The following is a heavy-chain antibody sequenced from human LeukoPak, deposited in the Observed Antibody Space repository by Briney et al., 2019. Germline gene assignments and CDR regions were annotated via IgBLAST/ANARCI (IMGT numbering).Heavy chain of an antibody. V-gene: IGHV3-23*01. CDR3: GSGSYFGYFDY. J-gene: IGHJ4*02. CDR2: ISGSGGST. D-gene: IGHD1-26*01. Sequence: GGSLRLSCAASGFTFSSYAMSWVRQAPGKGLEWVSAISGSGGSTYYADSVKGRFTISRDNAKNSLYLQMNSLRAEDTAVYYCGSGSYFGYFDYWGQGTLVTVSS. CDR1: GFTFSSYA.